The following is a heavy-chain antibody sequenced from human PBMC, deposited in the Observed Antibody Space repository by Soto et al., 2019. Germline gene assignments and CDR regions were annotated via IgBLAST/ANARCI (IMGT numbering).Heavy chain of an antibody. CDR3: ARQGDYYGSGSSNYWYFDL. J-gene: IGHJ2*01. Sequence: SETLSLTCTVSGGSISSSSYYWGWIRQPPGKGLEWIGSIYYSGSTYYNPSLKSRVTISVDTSKNQFSLKLSSVTAADTAVYYCARQGDYYGSGSSNYWYFDLWGRGTLVTVSS. CDR1: GGSISSSSYY. CDR2: IYYSGST. D-gene: IGHD3-10*01. V-gene: IGHV4-39*01.